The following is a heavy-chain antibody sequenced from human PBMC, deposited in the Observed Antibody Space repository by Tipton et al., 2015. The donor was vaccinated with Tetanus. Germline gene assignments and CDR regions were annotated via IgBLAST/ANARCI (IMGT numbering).Heavy chain of an antibody. J-gene: IGHJ6*02. D-gene: IGHD6-13*01. CDR2: ISGSGART. V-gene: IGHV3-23*01. CDR3: ARDTVRQQVGGAQWYYLGMDV. CDR1: GFTFPKFP. Sequence: SLRLSCAASGFTFPKFPMSWVRQAPGKGLEWVSAISGSGARTSYADSVKGRFTISRDSSKNTVYLEMNSLRAEDTAVYYCARDTVRQQVGGAQWYYLGMDVWGQGTTVTVSS.